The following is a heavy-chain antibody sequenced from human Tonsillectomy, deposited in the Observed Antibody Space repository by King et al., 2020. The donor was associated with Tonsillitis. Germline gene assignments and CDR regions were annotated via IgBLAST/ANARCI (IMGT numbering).Heavy chain of an antibody. CDR2: IRFDGINK. CDR1: GFTFSTYG. V-gene: IGHV3-30*02. J-gene: IGHJ4*02. D-gene: IGHD1-26*01. Sequence: VQLVESGGGVVQPGGSLRLSCAASGFTFSTYGMHWVRQAPGKGLEWVAFIRFDGINKYYADSVKGRFTISRDNSKNTLYLQMNSLRPEDTAVYYCAKEWAPFVGSGATPADWGQGTLVTVSS. CDR3: AKEWAPFVGSGATPAD.